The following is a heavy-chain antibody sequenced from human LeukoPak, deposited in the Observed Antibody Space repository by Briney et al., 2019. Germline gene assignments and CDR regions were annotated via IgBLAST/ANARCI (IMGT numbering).Heavy chain of an antibody. V-gene: IGHV3-30-3*01. CDR2: ISYDGSNK. Sequence: GGSLRLSCAASGFTFSSYAMHWVRQAPGKGLEWVAVISYDGSNKYYADSVKGRFTISRDNSKNTLYLQMNSLRAEDTAVYYCARDERFGQQLVPAGAFDIWGRGTMVTVSS. D-gene: IGHD6-13*01. J-gene: IGHJ3*02. CDR1: GFTFSSYA. CDR3: ARDERFGQQLVPAGAFDI.